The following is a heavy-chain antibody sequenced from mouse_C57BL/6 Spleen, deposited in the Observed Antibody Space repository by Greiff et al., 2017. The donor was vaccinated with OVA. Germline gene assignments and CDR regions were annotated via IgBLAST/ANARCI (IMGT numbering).Heavy chain of an antibody. CDR1: GYTFTSYW. CDR3: ARNYYGSSYYWYFDV. D-gene: IGHD1-1*01. CDR2: IHPNSGST. J-gene: IGHJ1*03. V-gene: IGHV1-64*01. Sequence: QVQLKQPGAELVKPGASVKLSCKASGYTFTSYWMHWVKQRPGQGLEWIGMIHPNSGSTNYNEKFKSKATLTVDKSSSTAYMQLSSLTSRDSAVYYCARNYYGSSYYWYFDVWGTGTTVTVSS.